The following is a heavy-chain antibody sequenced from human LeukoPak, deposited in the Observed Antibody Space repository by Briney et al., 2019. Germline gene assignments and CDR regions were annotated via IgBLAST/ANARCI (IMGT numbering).Heavy chain of an antibody. CDR3: ARAGLGAQWTDFDY. J-gene: IGHJ4*02. D-gene: IGHD3/OR15-3a*01. V-gene: IGHV4-30-2*01. CDR1: GGSISSGGYS. Sequence: SETLSLTCAVSGGSISSGGYSWSWIRQPPGKGLEWIGYIYHSGSTYYNPSLKSRVTISVDTSKNQFSLKLSSVTAADTAVYYCARAGLGAQWTDFDYWGQGTLVTVSS. CDR2: IYHSGST.